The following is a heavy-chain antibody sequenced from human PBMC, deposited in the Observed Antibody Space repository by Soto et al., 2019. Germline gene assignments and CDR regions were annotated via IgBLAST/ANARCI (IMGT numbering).Heavy chain of an antibody. J-gene: IGHJ4*02. CDR3: ARGSERTVAGPYFDY. CDR2: IYYSGST. Sequence: PSETLSLTCTVSGGSISSYYWSWIRKPPGKGLEWIGYIYYSGSTNYNPSLKSRVTISVDTSKNQFSLKLSSVTAADTAVYYCARGSERTVAGPYFDYWGQGTLVTVSS. D-gene: IGHD6-19*01. V-gene: IGHV4-59*01. CDR1: GGSISSYY.